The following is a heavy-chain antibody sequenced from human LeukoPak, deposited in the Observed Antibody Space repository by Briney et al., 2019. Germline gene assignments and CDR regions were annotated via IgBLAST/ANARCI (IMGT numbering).Heavy chain of an antibody. Sequence: GGSLRLSCAASGFTFSDYYMGWIRQAPGKGLEWVSYISGSSTNTNYADSVKGRFTISRDNAKNSLNLRMNSLRAEDTAVYHCARSSGYAFDIWGQGTMVTVS. CDR2: ISGSSTNT. J-gene: IGHJ3*02. V-gene: IGHV3-11*03. CDR1: GFTFSDYY. D-gene: IGHD3-10*01. CDR3: ARSSGYAFDI.